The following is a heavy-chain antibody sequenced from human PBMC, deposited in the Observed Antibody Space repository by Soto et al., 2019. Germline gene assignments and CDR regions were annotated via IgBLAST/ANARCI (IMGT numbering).Heavy chain of an antibody. CDR1: GYTFTSYY. D-gene: IGHD2-2*01. Sequence: GASVKVSCKASGYTFTSYYMHWVRQAPGQGLEWMGIINPSGGSTSYAQKFQGRVTMTRDTSTSTVYMELSSLRSEDTAVYYCARNPNRPKLGYCISTSCYYLDYYGMDGWGQGTTVTVSS. CDR3: ARNPNRPKLGYCISTSCYYLDYYGMDG. J-gene: IGHJ6*02. CDR2: INPSGGST. V-gene: IGHV1-46*01.